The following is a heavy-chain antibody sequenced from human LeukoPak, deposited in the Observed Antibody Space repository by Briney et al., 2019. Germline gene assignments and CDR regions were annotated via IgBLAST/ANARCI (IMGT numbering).Heavy chain of an antibody. Sequence: PSETLSLTCTVSGGSISSYYWSWIRQPAGKGLEWIGRIYTSGSTNYNPSLKSLVTMSVDTSKNQFSLKLSSVTAADTAVYYCARGGITMVRGVIPQIDYWGQGTLVTVSS. CDR3: ARGGITMVRGVIPQIDY. J-gene: IGHJ4*02. V-gene: IGHV4-4*07. CDR1: GGSISSYY. CDR2: IYTSGST. D-gene: IGHD3-10*01.